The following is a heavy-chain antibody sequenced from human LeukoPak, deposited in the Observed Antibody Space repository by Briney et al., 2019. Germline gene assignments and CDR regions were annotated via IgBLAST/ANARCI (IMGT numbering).Heavy chain of an antibody. J-gene: IGHJ2*01. V-gene: IGHV7-4-1*02. CDR1: GYTFTSYS. CDR3: ARDFPARDWFFDL. CDR2: INANTGNP. Sequence: ASVKVSCKASGYTFTSYSMNWVRQAPGQGFEYMGWINANTGNPTHVQGFTGRFVFSLDTSVSTAYLQISSLKAEDTAVYYCARDFPARDWFFDLWGRGTLVTVSS.